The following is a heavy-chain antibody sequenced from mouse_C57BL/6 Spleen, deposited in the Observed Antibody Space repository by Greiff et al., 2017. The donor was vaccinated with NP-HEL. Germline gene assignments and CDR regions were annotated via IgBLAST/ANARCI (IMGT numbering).Heavy chain of an antibody. CDR1: GYAFSSYW. J-gene: IGHJ1*03. V-gene: IGHV1-80*01. CDR2: IYPGDGDT. CDR3: ARELSTKVVATRYFDV. D-gene: IGHD1-1*01. Sequence: QVQLKQSGAELVKPGASVKISCKASGYAFSSYWMNWVKQRPGKGLEWIGQIYPGDGDTNYNGKFKGKATLTADKSSSTTYMQLSSLNSEDSAVYFCARELSTKVVATRYFDVWGTGTTVTVSS.